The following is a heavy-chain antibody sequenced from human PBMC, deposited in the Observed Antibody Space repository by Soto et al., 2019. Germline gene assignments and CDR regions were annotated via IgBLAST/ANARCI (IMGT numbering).Heavy chain of an antibody. CDR3: ATAVAGIYNWFDP. J-gene: IGHJ5*02. Sequence: GGSLRLSCAASGFTFSSYAMSWVRQAPGKGLEWVSAISGGGGSTYYADSVKGRFTISRDNSKNTLYLQMNSLRAEDTAVYYCATAVAGIYNWFDPWGQGTLVTVSS. CDR2: ISGGGGST. V-gene: IGHV3-23*01. D-gene: IGHD6-19*01. CDR1: GFTFSSYA.